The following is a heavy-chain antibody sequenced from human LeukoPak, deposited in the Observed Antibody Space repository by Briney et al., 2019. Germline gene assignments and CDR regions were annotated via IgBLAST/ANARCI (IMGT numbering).Heavy chain of an antibody. CDR2: IFYSGKT. CDR3: VRHRGDIPAFNHPEIFDF. J-gene: IGHJ4*02. V-gene: IGHV4-39*01. CDR1: GGSISDDRFY. Sequence: SETLSLTCTVSGGSISDDRFYWGWIRQPPGKGLEWIANIFYSGKTNYNPSLKSRVFISVDTSKNQFSLMLTSLTAADTAIYYCVRHRGDIPAFNHPEIFDFWGQGNLVIVSS. D-gene: IGHD3-9*01.